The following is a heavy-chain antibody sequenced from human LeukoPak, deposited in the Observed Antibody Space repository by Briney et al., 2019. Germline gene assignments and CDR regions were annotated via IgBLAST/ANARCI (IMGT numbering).Heavy chain of an antibody. CDR3: ARDTNPTGYSSSWYLAGSEHAFDI. Sequence: SETLSLTCSISGGSISSYYWSWIRQPAGKGLEWIGRIYTSGSTNYNPSLKSRVTMSVDTSKNQFSLKLSSVTAADTAVYYCARDTNPTGYSSSWYLAGSEHAFDIWGQGTMVTVSS. CDR1: GGSISSYY. D-gene: IGHD6-13*01. V-gene: IGHV4-4*07. CDR2: IYTSGST. J-gene: IGHJ3*02.